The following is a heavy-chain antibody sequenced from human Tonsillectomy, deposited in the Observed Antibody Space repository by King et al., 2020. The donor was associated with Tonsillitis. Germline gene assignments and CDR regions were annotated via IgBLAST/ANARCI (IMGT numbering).Heavy chain of an antibody. CDR1: GFPFGTYA. D-gene: IGHD3-10*01. CDR3: AKDPTYYKTTYYFDY. CDR2: ISVGVGGP. Sequence: VQLVESGGALVQPGGSLRVSFAASGFPFGTYAMSWVGKAPGRGRKGVHLISVGVGGPYSADSGKGRFTISRDNSKNTLYLQMNSLRVEDTAVYYCAKDPTYYKTTYYFDYWGQGTLVTVSS. J-gene: IGHJ4*02. V-gene: IGHV3-23*04.